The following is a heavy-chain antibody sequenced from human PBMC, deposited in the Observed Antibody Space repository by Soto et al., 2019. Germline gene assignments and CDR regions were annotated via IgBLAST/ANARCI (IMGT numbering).Heavy chain of an antibody. V-gene: IGHV3-7*03. D-gene: IGHD6-19*01. CDR2: IKQDGSEK. Sequence: VQLVESGGGLVQPGGSLRLSCAASGFTFSSNWMSWVRQAPGKGLEWVAYIKQDGSEKYYLDSVKGRFTISRDNAKNSLYLQVSSLRAEDTAVYYCAREGTSGWFAYWGQGTLVTVSS. CDR3: AREGTSGWFAY. CDR1: GFTFSSNW. J-gene: IGHJ4*02.